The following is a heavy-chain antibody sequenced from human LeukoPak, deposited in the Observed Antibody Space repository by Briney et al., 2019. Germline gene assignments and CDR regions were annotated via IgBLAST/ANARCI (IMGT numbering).Heavy chain of an antibody. Sequence: GESLKISCKGSGYSFTSYWIGWVRQMPGKDLEWMGIIYPGDSDTRYSPSFQGQVTISADKSISTAYLQWSSLKASDTAMYYCARNIGYCSGGSCSSYYYYGMDVWGQGTTVTVSS. CDR3: ARNIGYCSGGSCSSYYYYGMDV. CDR1: GYSFTSYW. CDR2: IYPGDSDT. J-gene: IGHJ6*02. D-gene: IGHD2-15*01. V-gene: IGHV5-51*01.